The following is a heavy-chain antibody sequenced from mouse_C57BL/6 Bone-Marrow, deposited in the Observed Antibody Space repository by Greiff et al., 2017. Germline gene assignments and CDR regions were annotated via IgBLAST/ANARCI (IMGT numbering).Heavy chain of an antibody. CDR2: IYPRSGNT. D-gene: IGHD2-4*01. J-gene: IGHJ3*01. CDR3: ARGGYDYDGFAY. Sequence: QVQLQQPGAELVMPGASVKLSCKASGYTFTSYGISWVKQRTGQGLEWIGEIYPRSGNTYYNEKFKGKATLTADKSSSTAYMELRSLTSEDSAVYFCARGGYDYDGFAYWGQGTLVTVSA. CDR1: GYTFTSYG. V-gene: IGHV1-81*01.